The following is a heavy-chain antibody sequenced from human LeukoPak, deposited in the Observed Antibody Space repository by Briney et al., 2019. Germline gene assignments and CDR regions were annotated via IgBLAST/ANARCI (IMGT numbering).Heavy chain of an antibody. J-gene: IGHJ4*02. Sequence: ASVKVSCKASGYTFTSYYMHWVRQAPGQGLEWMGIINPSGGSTSYAQKFQGRVTMTRDTSISTAYMELSRLRSDDAAVYYCARADYGVGGYWGQGTLVTVSS. V-gene: IGHV1-46*01. CDR3: ARADYGVGGY. D-gene: IGHD4-17*01. CDR2: INPSGGST. CDR1: GYTFTSYY.